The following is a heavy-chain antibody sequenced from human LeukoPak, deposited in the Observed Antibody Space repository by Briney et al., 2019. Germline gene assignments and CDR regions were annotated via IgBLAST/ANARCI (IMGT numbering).Heavy chain of an antibody. D-gene: IGHD6-19*01. CDR3: ARSDSGLVDY. Sequence: QTLSPTCAMSADSPSTKSAAWDWIRESPSRGLDWPRRTYYRSKWYNNYGVSVKSRITINPDPSKNQFSLQLNSVTPEDTAVYYCARSDSGLVDYWGQGTLVTVSS. CDR1: ADSPSTKSAA. CDR2: TYYRSKWYN. V-gene: IGHV6-1*01. J-gene: IGHJ4*02.